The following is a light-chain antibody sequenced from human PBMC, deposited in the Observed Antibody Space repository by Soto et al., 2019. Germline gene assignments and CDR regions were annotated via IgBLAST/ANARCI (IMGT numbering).Light chain of an antibody. CDR2: DND. V-gene: IGLV1-51*01. Sequence: QSVLTQPRSVSAAPGQKVTISRSGTSSNIGRNYVAWYQQLPGTAPKLLIYDNDKRPSGIPDRFSGSKSGTSATLGITGLQTCDEPDYYCGTWDSSLSDAVVFGEGTKLTVL. CDR3: GTWDSSLSDAVV. J-gene: IGLJ2*01. CDR1: SSNIGRNY.